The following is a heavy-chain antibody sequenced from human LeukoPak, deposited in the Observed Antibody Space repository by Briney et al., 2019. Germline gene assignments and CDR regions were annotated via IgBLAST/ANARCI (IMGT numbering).Heavy chain of an antibody. J-gene: IGHJ4*02. CDR2: INPSGGST. D-gene: IGHD1-26*01. CDR3: ASAPGIVGASNPYFDY. CDR1: GYTFTSYY. V-gene: IGHV1-46*01. Sequence: ASVKVSCKASGYTFTSYYMHWVRQAPGQGLEWMGIINPSGGSTSYAQKFQGRVTMTRDTSTSTVYMELSSLRSDDTAVYYCASAPGIVGASNPYFDYWGQGTLVTVSS.